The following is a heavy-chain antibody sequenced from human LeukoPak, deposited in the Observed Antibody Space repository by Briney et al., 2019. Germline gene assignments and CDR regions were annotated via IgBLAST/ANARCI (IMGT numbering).Heavy chain of an antibody. CDR2: IYYSGTT. D-gene: IGHD6-19*01. CDR1: GGSISTTNYY. CDR3: ARGLTSQWLAPPLDAFDI. J-gene: IGHJ3*02. Sequence: SETLSLTCTVSGGSISTTNYYWGWIRQPPGKGLEWIGTIYYSGTTFYNPSLKSRVTISVDTSKNQFSLKLSSVTAADTAVYYCARGLTSQWLAPPLDAFDIWGQGTMVTVSS. V-gene: IGHV4-39*07.